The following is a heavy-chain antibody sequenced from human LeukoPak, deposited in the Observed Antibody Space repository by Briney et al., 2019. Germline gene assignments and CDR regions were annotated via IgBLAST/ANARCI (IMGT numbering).Heavy chain of an antibody. Sequence: WASVKVSCKASGYTFTGYYMHWVQQAPGQGLEWMGWINPNSGGTNYAQKFQGRVTMTRDTSISTAYMELSRLRSDDTAVYYCARDLGYGGSFASTEGNYYFDYWGQGTLVTVSS. CDR1: GYTFTGYY. J-gene: IGHJ4*02. CDR3: ARDLGYGGSFASTEGNYYFDY. V-gene: IGHV1-2*02. D-gene: IGHD4-23*01. CDR2: INPNSGGT.